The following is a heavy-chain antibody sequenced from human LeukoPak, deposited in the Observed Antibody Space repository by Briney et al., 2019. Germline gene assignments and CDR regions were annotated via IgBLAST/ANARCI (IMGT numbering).Heavy chain of an antibody. Sequence: GGSLRLSCAASGFTFNTYSMSWVRQAPGKGLEWISIISRTSESVFYADSVKGRFTISRDNAKNSLYLQMNGLRAEDTAVYCCAKDPTHFRVWDDYDNTRLNYWGQGTLVTVSS. D-gene: IGHD3-22*01. CDR1: GFTFNTYS. V-gene: IGHV3-21*01. J-gene: IGHJ4*02. CDR3: AKDPTHFRVWDDYDNTRLNY. CDR2: ISRTSESV.